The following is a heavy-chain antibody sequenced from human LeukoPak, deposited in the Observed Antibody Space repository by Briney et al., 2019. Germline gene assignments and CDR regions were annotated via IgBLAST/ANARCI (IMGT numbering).Heavy chain of an antibody. CDR3: ARGDDYGDYWGLY. D-gene: IGHD4-17*01. CDR2: IIPILGIA. CDR1: GYTFTGYY. Sequence: SVKVSCKASGYTFTGYYMHWVRQAPGQGLEWMGRIIPILGIANYAQKFQGRVTITADKSTSTAYMELRSLISDDAAVYYCARGDDYGDYWGLYWGQGTLVTVSS. J-gene: IGHJ4*02. V-gene: IGHV1-69*04.